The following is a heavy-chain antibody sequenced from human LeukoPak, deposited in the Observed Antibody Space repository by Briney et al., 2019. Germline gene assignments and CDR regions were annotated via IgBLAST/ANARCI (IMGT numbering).Heavy chain of an antibody. CDR3: ARDGTGTTLVRGVMGNFDY. CDR1: GFTFSAYG. V-gene: IGHV3-33*01. Sequence: PGGSLTLSCAASGFTFSAYGMHWVRQAPGKGLEWVAFIWHDGTNTFYADSVKGRFTIYRDNSKNTVYLEMNSLRAEDTAVYYCARDGTGTTLVRGVMGNFDYWGQGTLVTVSS. J-gene: IGHJ4*02. CDR2: IWHDGTNT. D-gene: IGHD3-10*01.